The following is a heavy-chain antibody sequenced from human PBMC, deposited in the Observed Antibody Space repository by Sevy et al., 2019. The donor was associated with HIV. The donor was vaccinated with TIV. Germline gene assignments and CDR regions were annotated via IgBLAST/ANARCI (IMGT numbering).Heavy chain of an antibody. CDR3: ARDRPYYDFWSGHSIYYYYYGMDV. D-gene: IGHD3-3*01. Sequence: GGSLRLSCAASGFTFSSYSMNWVRQAPGKGLEWVSYISSSSSTIYYADSVKGRFTISRDNAKNSLYLQMNSLRAEDTAVYYCARDRPYYDFWSGHSIYYYYYGMDVRGQGTTVTVSS. CDR2: ISSSSSTI. CDR1: GFTFSSYS. V-gene: IGHV3-48*01. J-gene: IGHJ6*02.